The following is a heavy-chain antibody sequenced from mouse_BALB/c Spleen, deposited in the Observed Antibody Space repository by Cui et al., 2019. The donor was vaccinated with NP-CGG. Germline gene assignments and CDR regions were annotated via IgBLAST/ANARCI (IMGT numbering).Heavy chain of an antibody. CDR1: GYTFTSYL. J-gene: IGHJ2*01. CDR2: IDPNSGGT. CDR3: ARYDYYGSSYLDY. Sequence: QFQLQHPRDELVKPGASVKLSCKASGYTFTSYLMHWVKQRPGRGLEWIGRIDPNSGGTKYNEKFKSKVTLTVDKPSSTAYMQLSSLTSEDSAVYYCARYDYYGSSYLDYWGQGTTLTVSS. D-gene: IGHD1-1*01. V-gene: IGHV1-72*01.